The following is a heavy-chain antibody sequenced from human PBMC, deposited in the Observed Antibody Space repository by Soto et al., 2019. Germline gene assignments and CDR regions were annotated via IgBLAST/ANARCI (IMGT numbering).Heavy chain of an antibody. J-gene: IGHJ4*02. CDR3: AKGGLRDAYRTDY. Sequence: EVQLLQSGGGLVQPGGSLRLSCAASGFTFSNYAMTWVRQTPGKGLEWVSGISSSGANTNYADSVEGRCTISRDNSKTTLYLQMNSLGADETAVYYFAKGGLRDAYRTDYWGKGTWSPSPQ. CDR2: ISSSGANT. V-gene: IGHV3-23*01. D-gene: IGHD4-4*01. CDR1: GFTFSNYA.